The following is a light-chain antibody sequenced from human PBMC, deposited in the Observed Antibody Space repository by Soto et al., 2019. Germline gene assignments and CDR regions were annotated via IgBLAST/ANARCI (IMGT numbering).Light chain of an antibody. CDR2: GVS. Sequence: IVLTPSPATLSVSPGDRATLSCRASQSVSSDLAWYHQKPGQAPRLLIYGVSTRATGIPARFSGSGSGTEFTLTITSLQSEDFAVYYCQQRSNWPTFGQGTKVDIK. CDR1: QSVSSD. J-gene: IGKJ1*01. CDR3: QQRSNWPT. V-gene: IGKV3-15*01.